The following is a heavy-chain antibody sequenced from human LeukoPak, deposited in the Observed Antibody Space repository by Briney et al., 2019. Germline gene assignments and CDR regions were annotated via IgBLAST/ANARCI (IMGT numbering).Heavy chain of an antibody. V-gene: IGHV1-69*13. CDR2: IIPIFGTA. D-gene: IGHD5-24*01. Sequence: SVKVSCRASGGTFSSYAISWVRQAPGQGLEWMGGIIPIFGTANYAQKFQGGVTITADESTSTAYMELSSLRSEDTAVYYCARGEDGYNQIFDYWGQGTLVTVSS. J-gene: IGHJ4*02. CDR1: GGTFSSYA. CDR3: ARGEDGYNQIFDY.